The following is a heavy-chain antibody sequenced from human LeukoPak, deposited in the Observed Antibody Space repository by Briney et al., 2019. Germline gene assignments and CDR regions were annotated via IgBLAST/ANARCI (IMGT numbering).Heavy chain of an antibody. D-gene: IGHD1-26*01. CDR3: ARYRGIVGAILPWFYP. CDR2: IYSSGST. V-gene: IGHV4-59*01. Sequence: SETLSLTWPVAGGSIGSYCWSWIRQPPGKGLEWIGYIYSSGSTKYNPSLKSRVTISVDMSKNQCSLKLTSVTAADTAIYYCARYRGIVGAILPWFYPWGQGTLVTVSS. J-gene: IGHJ5*02. CDR1: GGSIGSYC.